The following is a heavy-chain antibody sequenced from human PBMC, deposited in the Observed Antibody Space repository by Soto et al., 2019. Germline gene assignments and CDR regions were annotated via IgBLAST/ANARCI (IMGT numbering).Heavy chain of an antibody. CDR3: ARGHSYAQDYFDY. Sequence: SVKLCCKASVGTLSSYAISWLRQATGQGLEWMGGIIPIFGTANYAQKFQGRVTITADESTSTAYMELSSLRSEDTAVYYCARGHSYAQDYFDYWGQGTLVTVSS. J-gene: IGHJ4*02. CDR1: VGTLSSYA. D-gene: IGHD5-18*01. V-gene: IGHV1-69*01. CDR2: IIPIFGTA.